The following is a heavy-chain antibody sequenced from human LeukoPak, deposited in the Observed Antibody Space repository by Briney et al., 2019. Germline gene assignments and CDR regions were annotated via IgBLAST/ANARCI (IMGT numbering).Heavy chain of an antibody. V-gene: IGHV1-3*01. CDR1: GYTFTSYA. D-gene: IGHD1-26*01. CDR3: ARDNMGADFDY. Sequence: ASVKVSCKASGYTFTSYAMHWVRQAPGQRLECMGWINAGNGNTNYAQKLQGRVTMTTDTSTSTAYMELRSLRSDDTAVYYCARDNMGADFDYWGQGTLVTVSS. J-gene: IGHJ4*02. CDR2: INAGNGNT.